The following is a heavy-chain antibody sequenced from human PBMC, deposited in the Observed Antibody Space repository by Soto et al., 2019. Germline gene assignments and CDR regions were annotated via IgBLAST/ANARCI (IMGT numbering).Heavy chain of an antibody. CDR2: IYYSGST. V-gene: IGHV4-31*03. D-gene: IGHD3-10*01. Sequence: QVQLQESGPGLVKPSQTLSLTCTVSGGSISSGGYYWSWIRQHPGKGLEWIGYIYYSGSTYYNPFLKGRVTISVDTSKNQFSLKLSSVTASDTAVYYCASGGRRSPGMDVWGQGTTVTVSS. CDR1: GGSISSGGYY. J-gene: IGHJ6*02. CDR3: ASGGRRSPGMDV.